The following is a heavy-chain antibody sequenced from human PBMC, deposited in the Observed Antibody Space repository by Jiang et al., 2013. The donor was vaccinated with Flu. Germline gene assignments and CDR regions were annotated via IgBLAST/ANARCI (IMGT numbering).Heavy chain of an antibody. CDR2: ITTNNGGT. D-gene: IGHD1-14*01. Sequence: GAEVKKPGASVKVSCKASGYTFTAYWMHWVRQAPGQGLEWMGWITTNNGGTNYAQKFQGRVTMTRDTSISTVYMELSSLESDDTAVYYCARGGAHHGFDLWAKGQWSPSLQ. V-gene: IGHV1-2*02. CDR3: ARGGAHHGFDL. CDR1: GYTFTAYW. J-gene: IGHJ3*01.